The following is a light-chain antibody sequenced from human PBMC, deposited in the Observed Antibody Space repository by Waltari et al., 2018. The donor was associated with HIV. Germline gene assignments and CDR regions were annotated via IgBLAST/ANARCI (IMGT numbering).Light chain of an antibody. CDR3: GTWDTSLSAWI. Sequence: QSVLTQPPSVSATPGQKVTIPCSGSSSNIATNYVSWYQHFPGTVPKVLIYDNHKRSSGIPDRFSGSKSGTSATLDISGLQTGDEAHYYCGTWDTSLSAWIFGTGTKVTVL. CDR2: DNH. CDR1: SSNIATNY. J-gene: IGLJ1*01. V-gene: IGLV1-51*01.